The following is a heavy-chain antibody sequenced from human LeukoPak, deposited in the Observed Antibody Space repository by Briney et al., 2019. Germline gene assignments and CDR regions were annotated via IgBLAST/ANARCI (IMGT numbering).Heavy chain of an antibody. CDR3: AKEEQYSYAI. D-gene: IGHD5-18*01. CDR1: GFTFSSYG. CDR2: ISYDGSNK. V-gene: IGHV3-30*18. J-gene: IGHJ4*02. Sequence: GGSLRLSYAASGFTFSSYGMHWVRQAPGKGLEWVAVISYDGSNKYYADSVKGRFTISRDNSKNTLYLQMNSLRAEDTAVYYCAKEEQYSYAIWGQGTLVTVSS.